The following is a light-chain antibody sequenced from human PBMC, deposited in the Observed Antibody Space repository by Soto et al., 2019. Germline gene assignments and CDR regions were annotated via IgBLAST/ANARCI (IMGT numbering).Light chain of an antibody. CDR3: ASYAGNNNFVL. V-gene: IGLV2-8*01. CDR1: SSDVGAYNY. J-gene: IGLJ2*01. Sequence: QSVLAQPPSASGSPGQSVTISCTGTSSDVGAYNYVSWYQQHPGKAPTLVIYEVTERPSGVPERFSGSKSGSTASLTVSGLQAEDEALYYCASYAGNNNFVLFGGGTKLTVL. CDR2: EVT.